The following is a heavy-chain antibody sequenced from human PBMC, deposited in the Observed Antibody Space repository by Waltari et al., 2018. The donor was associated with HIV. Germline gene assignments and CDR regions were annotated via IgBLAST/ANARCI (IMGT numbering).Heavy chain of an antibody. V-gene: IGHV4-39*01. J-gene: IGHJ4*02. CDR2: IYYSEST. CDR1: DGSIDRSSYY. Sequence: QLQLQESGPGLVKPSETLSLTCTVSDGSIDRSSYYWGWIRQPPGKGLELIGSIYYSESTYDNPSLKSRVTISVDTSKNRFSLKLSSVTAADTAVYYCARHVGGYDSSGYFPYYFDYWGQGALVTVSS. CDR3: ARHVGGYDSSGYFPYYFDY. D-gene: IGHD3-22*01.